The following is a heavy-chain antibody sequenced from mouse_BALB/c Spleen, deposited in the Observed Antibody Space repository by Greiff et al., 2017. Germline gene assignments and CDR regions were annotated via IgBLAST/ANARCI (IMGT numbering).Heavy chain of an antibody. CDR2: INPYNDGT. Sequence: VQLKQSGPELVKPGASVKMSCKASGYTFTSYVMHWVKQKPGQGLEWIGYINPYNDGTKYNEKFKGKATLTSDKSSSTAYMELSSLTSEASAVYYCARWAGYYGSSRFDYWGQGTTLTVSS. CDR1: GYTFTSYV. J-gene: IGHJ2*01. V-gene: IGHV1-14*01. CDR3: ARWAGYYGSSRFDY. D-gene: IGHD1-1*01.